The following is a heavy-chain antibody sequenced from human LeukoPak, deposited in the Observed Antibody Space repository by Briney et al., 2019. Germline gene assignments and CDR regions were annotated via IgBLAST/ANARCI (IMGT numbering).Heavy chain of an antibody. V-gene: IGHV3-23*01. CDR1: GFTFSSYA. Sequence: GGSLRLSCAASGFTFSSYAMSWVRQAPGKGLEWVSVISGSGGSTYYADSVKGWFTISRDNSKNTLYLQMNSLRAEDTAVYYCAKCLSNYDILTGSKYYFDYWGQGTLVTVSS. J-gene: IGHJ4*02. CDR2: ISGSGGST. CDR3: AKCLSNYDILTGSKYYFDY. D-gene: IGHD3-9*01.